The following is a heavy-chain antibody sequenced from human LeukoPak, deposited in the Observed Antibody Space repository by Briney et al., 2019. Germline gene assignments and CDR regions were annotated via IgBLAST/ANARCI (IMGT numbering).Heavy chain of an antibody. J-gene: IGHJ4*02. CDR1: AGSISNYY. Sequence: PSETLSLTCTVSAGSISNYYWSWIRQPPGKGLEWIGYISYSGSTNYNPSLKSRVTISVDTSKNQFSLKLSSVTAADTAVYYCARVVHIVPTFHFDYWGQGTLVTVSS. CDR3: ARVVHIVPTFHFDY. D-gene: IGHD5-12*01. CDR2: ISYSGST. V-gene: IGHV4-59*12.